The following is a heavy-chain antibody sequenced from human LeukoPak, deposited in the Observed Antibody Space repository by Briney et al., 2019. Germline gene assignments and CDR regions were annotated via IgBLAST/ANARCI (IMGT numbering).Heavy chain of an antibody. D-gene: IGHD1-26*01. Sequence: ASVKVSCKASGYTFTSYGIRWVRQAPGQGLEWMGWISAYNGNTNYAQKLQGRVTMTTDTSTSTAYMELRSLRSDDTAVYYCARLRYSGSYRDAFDIWGQGTMVTVSS. CDR1: GYTFTSYG. CDR2: ISAYNGNT. V-gene: IGHV1-18*01. J-gene: IGHJ3*02. CDR3: ARLRYSGSYRDAFDI.